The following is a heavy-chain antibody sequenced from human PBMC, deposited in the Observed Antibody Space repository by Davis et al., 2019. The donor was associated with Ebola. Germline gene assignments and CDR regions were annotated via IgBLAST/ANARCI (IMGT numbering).Heavy chain of an antibody. D-gene: IGHD3-10*02. CDR2: IYHSGST. V-gene: IGHV4-30-2*01. Sequence: MPSETLSLTCAVSGGSISSGGYSWSWIRQPPGKGLEWIGYIYHSGSTYYNPSLKSRVTISVDRSKNQFSLKLSSVTAADTAVYYCAREPMFYGMDVWGQGTTVTVSS. CDR3: AREPMFYGMDV. J-gene: IGHJ6*02. CDR1: GGSISSGGYS.